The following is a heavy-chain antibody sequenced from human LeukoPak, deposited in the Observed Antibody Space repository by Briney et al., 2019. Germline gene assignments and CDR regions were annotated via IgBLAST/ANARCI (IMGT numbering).Heavy chain of an antibody. Sequence: GGSLRLSCETAGFTFSSYVMHWVRRTPGEGLVWVSRISHDGIISYADSVKGRFTISRDNARNTLTLQMNSLRVEDTAVYFCARDWVYKIDYWGRGTLVTVSS. D-gene: IGHD5-24*01. CDR1: GFTFSSYV. CDR2: ISHDGII. CDR3: ARDWVYKIDY. J-gene: IGHJ4*02. V-gene: IGHV3-74*01.